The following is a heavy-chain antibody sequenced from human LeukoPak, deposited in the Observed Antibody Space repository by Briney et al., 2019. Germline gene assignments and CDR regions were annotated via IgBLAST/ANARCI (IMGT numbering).Heavy chain of an antibody. CDR3: ARDSSNTSGWYWYLDV. D-gene: IGHD6-19*01. CDR2: ISAYNGDT. V-gene: IGHV1-18*01. J-gene: IGHJ2*01. Sequence: ASVKVSCKASGYIFTNYGFSWVRQAPGQGLEWMGWISAYNGDTHHAQKFQGRVTMTTDTSTTTAYMELRSLRSDDTAVYYCARDSSNTSGWYWYLDVWGRGTLVTVSS. CDR1: GYIFTNYG.